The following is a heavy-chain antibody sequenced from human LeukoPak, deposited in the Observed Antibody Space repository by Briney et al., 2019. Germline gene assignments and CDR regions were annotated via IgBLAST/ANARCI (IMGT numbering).Heavy chain of an antibody. CDR2: ISGSGGST. CDR1: GFTFSSYA. J-gene: IGHJ3*01. Sequence: GGSLRLSCAASGFTFSSYAMSWVRQTPGKGLEWVSVISGSGGSTHYADSMKGRFTISRDNSKNTLYLQMNSLRAEDTAVYYCARDVPVDDVFNLWGQGTVVTVSS. CDR3: ARDVPVDDVFNL. V-gene: IGHV3-23*01.